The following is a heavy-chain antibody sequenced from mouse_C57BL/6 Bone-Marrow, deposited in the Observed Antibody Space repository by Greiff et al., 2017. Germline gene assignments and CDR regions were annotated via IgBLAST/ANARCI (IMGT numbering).Heavy chain of an antibody. CDR1: GYSFTDYN. J-gene: IGHJ1*03. CDR3: ARSEDPWYFDV. Sequence: VHVKQSGPELVKPGASVKISCKASGYSFTDYNMNWVKQSNGKSLEWIGVINPNYGTTSYNQKFKGKATLNVDQSSSTAYMQLNSLTSEDSAVYYCARSEDPWYFDVWGTGTTVTVSS. V-gene: IGHV1-39*01. CDR2: INPNYGTT.